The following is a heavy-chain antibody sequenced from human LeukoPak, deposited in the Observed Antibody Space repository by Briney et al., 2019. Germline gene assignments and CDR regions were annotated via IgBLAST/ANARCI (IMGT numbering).Heavy chain of an antibody. CDR3: AKDFISYAVDI. D-gene: IGHD2/OR15-2a*01. CDR2: IRYDGDVK. V-gene: IGHV3-30*02. Sequence: GGSLRLSCAASGFTFSTHGMHWVRQAPGKGLEWVSFIRYDGDVKYYADSVRGRFTISRDNAKNTLYLQLNSLRREDTAVYYCAKDFISYAVDIWGQGTLVTVSS. CDR1: GFTFSTHG. J-gene: IGHJ3*02.